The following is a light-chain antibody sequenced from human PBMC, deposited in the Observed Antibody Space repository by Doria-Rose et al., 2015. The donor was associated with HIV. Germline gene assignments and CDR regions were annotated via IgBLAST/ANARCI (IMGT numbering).Light chain of an antibody. V-gene: IGKV4-1*01. Sequence: CKYRQIVLTRSHHQNYLAWYQQKAGQPPNLLIYWASTRVSGVPDRFSGSGSGTDFTLTISSLQAEDVAVYYCQQYFTTPRTFGQGTKVEIK. CDR3: QQYFTTPRT. CDR2: WAS. CDR1: QIVLTRSHHQNY. J-gene: IGKJ1*01.